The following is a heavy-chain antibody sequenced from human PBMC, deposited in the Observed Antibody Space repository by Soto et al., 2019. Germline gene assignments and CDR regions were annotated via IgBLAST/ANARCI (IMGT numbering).Heavy chain of an antibody. J-gene: IGHJ4*02. CDR2: IYWDDDK. CDR1: GFSLSTSGVG. CDR3: AHRPDIAVAGATFDY. Sequence: QITLKESGPTLVKPTQTLTLTCTFSGFSLSTSGVGVGWIRQPPGKALEWLALIYWDDDKRYSPSLKSRLTITKDTSKNQVVLTMTNMDPVDTATYDYAHRPDIAVAGATFDYWGQGTLVTVSS. V-gene: IGHV2-5*02. D-gene: IGHD6-19*01.